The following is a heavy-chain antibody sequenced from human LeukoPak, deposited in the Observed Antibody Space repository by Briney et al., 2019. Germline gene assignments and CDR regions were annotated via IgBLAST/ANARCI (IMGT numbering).Heavy chain of an antibody. CDR3: VTTPFIVAGLSFDY. Sequence: GGSQRLSCSASGFTFSSFDMHWVRQAPGQGLEYVSAISSNGGSTYYADSVKGRFTISRDNSKNTLYLQMSSLRAEDTAVYYCVTTPFIVAGLSFDYWGQRTLVTLSS. V-gene: IGHV3-64D*09. J-gene: IGHJ4*02. CDR2: ISSNGGST. D-gene: IGHD6-19*01. CDR1: GFTFSSFD.